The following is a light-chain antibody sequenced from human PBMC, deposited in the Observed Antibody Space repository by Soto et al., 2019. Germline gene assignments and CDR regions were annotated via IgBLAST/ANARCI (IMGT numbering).Light chain of an antibody. CDR2: DAS. CDR1: QSVGTK. CDR3: QQRSNWPPFT. J-gene: IGKJ5*01. Sequence: EIVMTQSPATLSVSPGERAALSCRASQSVGTKLAWNQQKPGQAPRLLIYDASNRATGIPDRFSGSGSGTDFTLTISSLEPEDFAVYYCQQRSNWPPFTFGQGTRLEIK. V-gene: IGKV3-11*01.